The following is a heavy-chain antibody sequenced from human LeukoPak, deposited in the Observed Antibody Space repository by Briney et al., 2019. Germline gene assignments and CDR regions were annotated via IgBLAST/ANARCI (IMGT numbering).Heavy chain of an antibody. V-gene: IGHV1-2*02. D-gene: IGHD3-3*01. CDR2: INPNSGGT. J-gene: IGHJ3*02. CDR3: ATLRFLEWLPAFDI. CDR1: GHTFTGYY. Sequence: ASVKVSCKASGHTFTGYYMHWVRQAPGQGLEWMGWINPNSGGTNYAQKFQGRVTMTRDTSISTAYMELSRLRSDDTAVYYCATLRFLEWLPAFDIWGQGTMVTVSS.